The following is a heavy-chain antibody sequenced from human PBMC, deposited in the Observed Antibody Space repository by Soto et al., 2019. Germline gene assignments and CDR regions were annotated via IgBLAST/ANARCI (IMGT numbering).Heavy chain of an antibody. J-gene: IGHJ3*02. D-gene: IGHD3-10*01. Sequence: ASVKVSCKASGYTFTSYGISWVRQAPGQGLEWMGWISAYNGNTNYAQKLQGRVTMTTDTSTSTAYMELRSLRSDDTAVYHCARGYYYGSGSYYNPDAFDIWGQGTMVTVSS. CDR3: ARGYYYGSGSYYNPDAFDI. CDR1: GYTFTSYG. CDR2: ISAYNGNT. V-gene: IGHV1-18*04.